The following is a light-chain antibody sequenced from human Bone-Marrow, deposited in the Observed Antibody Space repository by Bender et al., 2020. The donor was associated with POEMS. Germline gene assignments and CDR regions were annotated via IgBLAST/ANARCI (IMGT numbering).Light chain of an antibody. V-gene: IGLV2-14*03. Sequence: QSALTQPASVSGSPGQSITISCIGTSSDVGGYKYVSWYQQHPGKAPKLMIYDVTDRPSGISNRFSGSKSGNTASLTISGLQADDEADYYCCSYTSSTVVFGGGTKLTVL. CDR3: CSYTSSTVV. CDR1: SSDVGGYKY. CDR2: DVT. J-gene: IGLJ2*01.